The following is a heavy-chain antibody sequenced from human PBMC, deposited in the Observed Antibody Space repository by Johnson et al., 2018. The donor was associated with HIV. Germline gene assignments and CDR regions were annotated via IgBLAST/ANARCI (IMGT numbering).Heavy chain of an antibody. D-gene: IGHD3-22*01. V-gene: IGHV3-30*02. J-gene: IGHJ3*01. CDR3: AKDVGNYWPDSFDV. CDR2: IRYDGSNK. CDR1: GFTISTYG. Sequence: QVQLVESGGGVVQPGRSLRLSCVVSGFTISTYGMHWVRQAPGKGLEWVAFIRYDGSNKYYADSVKGRFTISRDKSKNTLYLQMNSLSTEDTAVYYCAKDVGNYWPDSFDVWGQGTMVTVSS.